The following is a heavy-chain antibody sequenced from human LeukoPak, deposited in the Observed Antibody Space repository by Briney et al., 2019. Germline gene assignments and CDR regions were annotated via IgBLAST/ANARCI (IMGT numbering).Heavy chain of an antibody. CDR1: GGSISSGGYS. CDR3: ASGGYSSSWLRDY. D-gene: IGHD6-13*01. Sequence: PSETLSLTCAVSGGSISSGGYSWSWIRQPPGKGLEWIGYIYYSGSTYYNPSLKSRVTISVDTSKNQFSLKLSSVTAADTAVYYCASGGYSSSWLRDYWGQGTLVTVSS. J-gene: IGHJ4*02. V-gene: IGHV4-30-4*07. CDR2: IYYSGST.